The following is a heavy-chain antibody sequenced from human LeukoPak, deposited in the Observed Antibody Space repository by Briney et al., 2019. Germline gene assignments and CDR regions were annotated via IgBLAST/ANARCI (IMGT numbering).Heavy chain of an antibody. J-gene: IGHJ3*02. CDR1: GGSISSSSYY. V-gene: IGHV4-39*07. D-gene: IGHD2-2*01. Sequence: SETLFLTCTVSGGSISSSSYYWGWIRQPPGKGLEWIGSIYYSGSTYYNPSLKSRVTISVDTSKNQFSLKLSSVTAADTAVYYCARGTHCSSTSCSDAFDIWGQGTMVTVSS. CDR3: ARGTHCSSTSCSDAFDI. CDR2: IYYSGST.